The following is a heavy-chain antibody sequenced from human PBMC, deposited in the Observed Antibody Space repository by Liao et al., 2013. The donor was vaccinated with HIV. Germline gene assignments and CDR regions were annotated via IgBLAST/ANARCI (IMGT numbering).Heavy chain of an antibody. J-gene: IGHJ4*02. Sequence: QVQLQESGPGLVKPSQTLSLTCTVSGGSISSGSYYWSWIRQPAGKGLEWIGRIYTSGSTNYNPSLKSRVTISVDTSKNQFSLKLSSVTAADTAVYYCAREVKIAAATYYFDYWGQGTLVTVSS. CDR3: AREVKIAAATYYFDY. V-gene: IGHV4-61*02. D-gene: IGHD6-13*01. CDR2: IYTSGST. CDR1: GGSISSGSYY.